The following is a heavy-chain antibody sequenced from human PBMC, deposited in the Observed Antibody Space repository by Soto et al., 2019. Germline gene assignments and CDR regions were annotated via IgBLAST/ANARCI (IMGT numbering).Heavy chain of an antibody. V-gene: IGHV3-74*01. D-gene: IGHD3-10*01. J-gene: IGHJ5*02. Sequence: GGSLRLSCAASGFTFNYYWMHWVRQAPGQGLVWVSHIHSDGSTTTYADSVKGRFTISRDNAKNTLYLQMNSLRDEDTAVYYCAREPGTLNWFDPWGQGTLVTVSS. CDR1: GFTFNYYW. CDR3: AREPGTLNWFDP. CDR2: IHSDGSTT.